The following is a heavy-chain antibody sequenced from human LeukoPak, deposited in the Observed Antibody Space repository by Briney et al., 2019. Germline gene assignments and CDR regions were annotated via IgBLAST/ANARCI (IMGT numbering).Heavy chain of an antibody. CDR2: INDDGRST. J-gene: IGHJ4*02. Sequence: GGSLRLSCAASGFTFSSYWMHWVRQAPGKGLVGVSRINDDGRSTNYADSVKGRFTISRDNAKNTLYLQMNSLRAEDTAVYYCARVRWGGLYYFDYWGQGTLVTVSS. D-gene: IGHD3-16*01. CDR3: ARVRWGGLYYFDY. CDR1: GFTFSSYW. V-gene: IGHV3-74*01.